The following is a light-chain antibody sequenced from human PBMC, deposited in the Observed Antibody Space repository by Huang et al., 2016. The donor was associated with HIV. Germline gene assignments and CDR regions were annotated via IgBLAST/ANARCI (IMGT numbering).Light chain of an antibody. CDR2: AAS. Sequence: DIQMTQSPSSRSASVGDRVTITCRASQSIRSYLNWYQQKPGKAPKLLIYAASRWQSGVPSRFSCSGSGTDFTLTISSLQPEDFATYYCQQSYSTPWTFGQGTKVEIK. J-gene: IGKJ1*01. V-gene: IGKV1-39*01. CDR1: QSIRSY. CDR3: QQSYSTPWT.